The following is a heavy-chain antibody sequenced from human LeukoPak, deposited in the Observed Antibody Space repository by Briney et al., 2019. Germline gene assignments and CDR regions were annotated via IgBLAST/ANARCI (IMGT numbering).Heavy chain of an antibody. CDR2: IRYDGSNK. V-gene: IGHV3-30*02. Sequence: PGGSLRLSCAASGFTFSSYGMHWVRQAPGKGLEWVAFIRYDGSNKYYADSVKGRFTISRDNSKNTLYLQMNSLRAEDTAVYYCAKLITMVRGVIHDYWGQGPLVTVSS. D-gene: IGHD3-10*01. J-gene: IGHJ4*02. CDR3: AKLITMVRGVIHDY. CDR1: GFTFSSYG.